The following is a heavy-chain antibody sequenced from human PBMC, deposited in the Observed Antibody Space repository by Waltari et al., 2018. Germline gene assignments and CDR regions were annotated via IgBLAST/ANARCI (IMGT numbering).Heavy chain of an antibody. CDR2: INPNSGGT. D-gene: IGHD1-26*01. J-gene: IGHJ3*02. V-gene: IGHV1-2*06. Sequence: QVQLVQSGAEVKKPGASVKVSCKASGYTFTGYYMHWVRQAPGQGLEWMGRINPNSGGTNYAQKFQGRVTMTRDTSISTAYMELSRLRSDDTAVYYCARVGPIVGASDAFDIWGQGTMVTVSS. CDR1: GYTFTGYY. CDR3: ARVGPIVGASDAFDI.